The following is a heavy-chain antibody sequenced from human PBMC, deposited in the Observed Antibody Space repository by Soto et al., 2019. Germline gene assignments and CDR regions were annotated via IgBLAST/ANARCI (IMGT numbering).Heavy chain of an antibody. CDR2: VNPNSGGT. CDR3: VTSRVSIAVAGETEYYFDY. V-gene: IGHV1-2*04. J-gene: IGHJ4*02. D-gene: IGHD6-19*01. CDR1: GYTFTGYY. Sequence: GASVKVSCKASGYTFTGYYIHWVRQAPGQGLEWMGWVNPNSGGTNYAQKFQGWVTMTRDTSISTAYMELSRLRSDDTAVYYCVTSRVSIAVAGETEYYFDYWGQGTLVTVP.